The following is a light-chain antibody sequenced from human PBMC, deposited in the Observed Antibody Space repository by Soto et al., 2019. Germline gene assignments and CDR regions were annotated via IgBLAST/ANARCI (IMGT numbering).Light chain of an antibody. CDR3: ISYTSSDTLG. CDR1: SSDIGGYNY. V-gene: IGLV2-14*01. Sequence: QSALTQPASVSGSPGQSITISCTGTSSDIGGYNYVSWYQQRPGKAPKLMIYGVSNRPSGVSNRFSGFKSANTASLTISVLQAEDEADYYCISYTSSDTLGFCGGTQLTVL. CDR2: GVS. J-gene: IGLJ2*01.